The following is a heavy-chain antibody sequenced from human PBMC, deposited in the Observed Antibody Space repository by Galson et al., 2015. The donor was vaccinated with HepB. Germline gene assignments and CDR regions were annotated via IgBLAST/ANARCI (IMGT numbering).Heavy chain of an antibody. V-gene: IGHV3-33*08. D-gene: IGHD3-10*01. CDR1: GFTFSSYG. Sequence: SLRLSCAASGFTFSSYGMHWVRQAPGKGLEWVAVIWYDGSNKYYADSVKGRFTISRDNSKNTLYPQMNSLRAEDTAVYYCARGVYYGSLWFQHWGQGTLVTVSS. CDR3: ARGVYYGSLWFQH. CDR2: IWYDGSNK. J-gene: IGHJ1*01.